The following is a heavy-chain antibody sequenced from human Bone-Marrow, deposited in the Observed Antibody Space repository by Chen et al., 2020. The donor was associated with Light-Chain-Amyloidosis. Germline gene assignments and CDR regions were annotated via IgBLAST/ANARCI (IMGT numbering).Heavy chain of an antibody. CDR3: ARDRFYGSGSYYIFDY. D-gene: IGHD3-10*01. J-gene: IGHJ4*02. CDR2: INAGNGNT. V-gene: IGHV1-3*01. CDR1: GYTFTNYA. Sequence: QVQLVQSGAEVKKPGASVKVSCQASGYTFTNYALHWVRQAPGQRLEWMGWINAGNGNTKYSQKFQGRVTITRDTSASIAYMELSSLRSEDTAVYYCARDRFYGSGSYYIFDYWGQGTLVTVSS.